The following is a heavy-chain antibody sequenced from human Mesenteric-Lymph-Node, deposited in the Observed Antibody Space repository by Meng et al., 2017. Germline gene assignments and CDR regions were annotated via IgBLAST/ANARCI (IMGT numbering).Heavy chain of an antibody. D-gene: IGHD3-16*01. J-gene: IGHJ4*02. CDR2: IIPILGTT. Sequence: QVQLVQSGAEVKRPGSSVKVSCKASGGKLTSFVFNWVRQAPGQGLEWMGGIIPILGTTNYAEKFRGRLTISAETSARTAYMELTSLNSDDTAVYYCARLDLGLAHWGQGTLVTVSS. V-gene: IGHV1-69*10. CDR3: ARLDLGLAH. CDR1: GGKLTSFV.